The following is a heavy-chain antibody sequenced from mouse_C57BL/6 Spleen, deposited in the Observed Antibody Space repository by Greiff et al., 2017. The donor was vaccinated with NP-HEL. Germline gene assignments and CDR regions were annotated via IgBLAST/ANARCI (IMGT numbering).Heavy chain of an antibody. D-gene: IGHD1-1*01. CDR1: GFSINSDCY. J-gene: IGHJ4*01. CDR2: TFYSGIT. Sequence: EVKLVESGPSLVRPSQTLSLTCTVTGFSINSDCYWIWIRQFPGNKLEYIGYTFYSGITYYNPSLESRTYITRDTSKNQFSLKLSSVTTEDTATYYCARSGYGSSYDYAMDYWGQGTSVTVSS. V-gene: IGHV3-3*01. CDR3: ARSGYGSSYDYAMDY.